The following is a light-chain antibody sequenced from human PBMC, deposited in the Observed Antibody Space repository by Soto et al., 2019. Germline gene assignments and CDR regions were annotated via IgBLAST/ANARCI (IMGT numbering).Light chain of an antibody. CDR3: AAWDDSLSGRGV. Sequence: QSVLTQPPSASGTPGQRVTISCSGSSSNIESNYVYWYQQLPGTAPKLLIYRNNQRPSGVPDRFSGSTSGTSASLAISGLRSEDEADYYCAAWDDSLSGRGVFGTGTKVTVL. CDR2: RNN. J-gene: IGLJ1*01. V-gene: IGLV1-47*01. CDR1: SSNIESNY.